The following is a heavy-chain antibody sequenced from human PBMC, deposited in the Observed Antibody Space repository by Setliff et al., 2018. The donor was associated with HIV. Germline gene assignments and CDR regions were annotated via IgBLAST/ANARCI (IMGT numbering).Heavy chain of an antibody. Sequence: GGSLRLSCAASGFTFSSYWMHWVRQAPGKGLVWVSVINSDESSTSYADSVKGRFTISRDNAKNTLYLQMNSLRAEDTALYYCASLVGLLYTSSSLRGVDYWGQGTLVTVSS. CDR1: GFTFSSYW. CDR3: ASLVGLLYTSSSLRGVDY. J-gene: IGHJ4*02. CDR2: INSDESST. V-gene: IGHV3-74*01. D-gene: IGHD6-6*01.